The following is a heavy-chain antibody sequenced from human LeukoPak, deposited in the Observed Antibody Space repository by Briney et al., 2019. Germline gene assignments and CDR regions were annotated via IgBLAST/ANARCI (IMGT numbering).Heavy chain of an antibody. CDR1: GFTFSAHG. V-gene: IGHV3-30*03. CDR2: LSSDGVNK. Sequence: GGSLRLSCEVSGFTFSAHGMAWVRQTPGKGLEWVAILSSDGVNKRYADSVQGRFTISRDNFKNTLYLQMNSLTAEDTAIYYCARDPGTIFDVLNYHFDYWGQGTLVTVSS. J-gene: IGHJ4*02. D-gene: IGHD3-3*01. CDR3: ARDPGTIFDVLNYHFDY.